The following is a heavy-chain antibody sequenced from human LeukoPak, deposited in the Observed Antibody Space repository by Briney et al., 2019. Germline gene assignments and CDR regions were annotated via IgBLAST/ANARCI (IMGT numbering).Heavy chain of an antibody. CDR2: ISNRGDGT. CDR3: AKGQGGDFWSGSAYFD. CDR1: GFTFSSYW. D-gene: IGHD3-3*01. V-gene: IGHV3-23*01. Sequence: GGSLRLSCAASGFTFSSYWMSWVRQAPGKGLEWDSGISNRGDGTYYAASVKGRFTISRDNSKNTVFLQMNSLRVEDMAVYFCAKGQGGDFWSGSAYFDWGQGTLVTVSS. J-gene: IGHJ4*02.